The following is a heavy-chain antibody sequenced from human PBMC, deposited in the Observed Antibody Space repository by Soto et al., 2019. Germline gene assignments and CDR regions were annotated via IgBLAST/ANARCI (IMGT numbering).Heavy chain of an antibody. Sequence: QVQLQESGPGLVKPSETLSLTCNVSGGSFSSYYWTWIRQPAGKGLEWIGRIHTSGRNNYNPSLKSRVTMSVDTSRTHFSLKLRSVTAADTAVYYCARGPRYYGSGSFYYGMDVWGQGTTVTVSS. J-gene: IGHJ6*02. D-gene: IGHD3-10*01. CDR1: GGSFSSYY. V-gene: IGHV4-4*07. CDR2: IHTSGRN. CDR3: ARGPRYYGSGSFYYGMDV.